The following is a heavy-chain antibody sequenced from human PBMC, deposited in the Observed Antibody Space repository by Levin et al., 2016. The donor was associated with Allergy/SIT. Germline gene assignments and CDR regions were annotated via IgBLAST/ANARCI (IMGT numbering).Heavy chain of an antibody. Sequence: VRQAPGKGLEWVSVIYSGGSTYYADSVKGRFTISRDNSKNTLYLQMNSLRAEDTAVYYCARELVGDSYALGPWGQGTLVTVSS. J-gene: IGHJ5*02. CDR3: ARELVGDSYALGP. CDR2: IYSGGST. D-gene: IGHD5-18*01. V-gene: IGHV3-66*01.